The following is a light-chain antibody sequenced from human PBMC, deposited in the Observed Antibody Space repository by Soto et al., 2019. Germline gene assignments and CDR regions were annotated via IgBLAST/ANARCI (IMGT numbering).Light chain of an antibody. CDR1: QSVGDR. CDR2: GAS. V-gene: IGKV3-15*01. Sequence: EIVFTQSPGTLSLFPGEGATLSCRASQSVGDRLAWYQQKPGQAPRLLIYGASTRATGIPARFSGSGSGTDFTLTISSLQSEDSAVYYCQQYNNWPPPFGQGTRLEIK. CDR3: QQYNNWPPP. J-gene: IGKJ5*01.